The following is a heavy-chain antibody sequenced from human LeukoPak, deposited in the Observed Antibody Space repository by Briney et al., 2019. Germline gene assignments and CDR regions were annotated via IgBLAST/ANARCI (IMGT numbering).Heavy chain of an antibody. CDR1: GYSISSGYY. J-gene: IGHJ4*02. CDR2: IYRGESTSWIGSMYHSGST. D-gene: IGHD5-18*01. V-gene: IGHV4-38-2*02. Sequence: SETLSLTCTVSGYSISSGYYWGWIRQPPGKGLEWIGSIYRGESTSWIGSMYHSGSTSYNPTLKSRVTISVDRSKNKFSLNLSSVPAADTAVYYCACRGIRQTYFDSWGQGILVTVSS. CDR3: ACRGIRQTYFDS.